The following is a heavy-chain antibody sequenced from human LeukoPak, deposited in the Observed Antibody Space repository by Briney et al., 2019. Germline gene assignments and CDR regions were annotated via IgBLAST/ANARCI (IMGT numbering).Heavy chain of an antibody. V-gene: IGHV4-61*08. CDR3: VRDLVATIDHYYYGMDV. D-gene: IGHD5-12*01. Sequence: PSETLSLTCTVSGGSISSGGYYWSWIRQHPGKGLEWIGYIYYSGSTYYNPSLKSRVTISVDTSKNQLSLKLSSVTAADTAVYFCVRDLVATIDHYYYGMDVWGQGTTVTVSS. J-gene: IGHJ6*02. CDR1: GGSISSGGYY. CDR2: IYYSGST.